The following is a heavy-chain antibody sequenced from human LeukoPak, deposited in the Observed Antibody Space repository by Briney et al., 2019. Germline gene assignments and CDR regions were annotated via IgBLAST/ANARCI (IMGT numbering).Heavy chain of an antibody. Sequence: GGSLKLSCAASGFTFSGSAMHWVRQPSGKGLEWVGRIGSKANSYGTAYAASVKGRFTISRDDSKNTAYLQINSLKTEDTAVYYCTSTYYYDSSSYSHCGYWGQGTLVTVSS. CDR2: IGSKANSYGT. CDR1: GFTFSGSA. V-gene: IGHV3-73*01. CDR3: TSTYYYDSSSYSHCGY. D-gene: IGHD3-22*01. J-gene: IGHJ4*02.